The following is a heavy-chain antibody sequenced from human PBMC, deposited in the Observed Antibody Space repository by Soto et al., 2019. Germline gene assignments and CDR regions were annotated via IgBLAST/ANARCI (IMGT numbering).Heavy chain of an antibody. CDR3: TRVKSGFHGVFEY. J-gene: IGHJ4*02. CDR2: IKSKTDGGTT. D-gene: IGHD3-10*01. Sequence: GGSLRLSCAASGFTFSNAWINWVRQAPGKGLEWVGRIKSKTDGGTTDFAAPVKGRFAISRDDSKNMVYLQMNSLKTEDTGIYYCTRVKSGFHGVFEYWGQGTLVTVSS. V-gene: IGHV3-15*07. CDR1: GFTFSNAW.